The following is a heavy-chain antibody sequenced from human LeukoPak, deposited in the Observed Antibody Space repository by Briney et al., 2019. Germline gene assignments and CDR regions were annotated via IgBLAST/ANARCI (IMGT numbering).Heavy chain of an antibody. Sequence: GGCLRLSCAASGFTLTNYAMNWVRQTPGKGLEWVSGISGGNTYYADSVRGRFTISRDSSKNTLYLHMDFLRAEDTAVYLCAKGFTTGWSEGYLVYWGQGPLLSVSS. CDR2: ISGGNT. J-gene: IGHJ4*02. CDR1: GFTLTNYA. V-gene: IGHV3-23*01. D-gene: IGHD6-19*01. CDR3: AKGFTTGWSEGYLVY.